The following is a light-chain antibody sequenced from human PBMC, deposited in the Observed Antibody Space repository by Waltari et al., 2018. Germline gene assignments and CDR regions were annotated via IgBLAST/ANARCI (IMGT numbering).Light chain of an antibody. CDR1: QSLLHSSNNKNY. Sequence: DIVMTQSPDSLAVSLGDRATINCKSSQSLLHSSNNKNYLAWYQQKPGQPPELLFYWASTRESGVPDRFSGSGSGTDFTLTISSLQAEDVAVFYCQQYYSPPWTFGQGTKVEIK. CDR3: QQYYSPPWT. CDR2: WAS. V-gene: IGKV4-1*01. J-gene: IGKJ1*01.